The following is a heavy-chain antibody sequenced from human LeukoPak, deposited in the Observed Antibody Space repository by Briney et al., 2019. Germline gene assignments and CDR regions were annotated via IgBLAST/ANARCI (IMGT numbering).Heavy chain of an antibody. CDR1: GYTFTTYT. J-gene: IGHJ5*02. CDR3: TRGAKFRFYGSGTYYTSLPFDP. CDR2: INTGNGHT. V-gene: IGHV1-3*03. D-gene: IGHD3-10*01. Sequence: ASVKVSCKASGYTFTTYTIHWVRQAPGQRLEWRGWINTGNGHTKYSQEFQDRVTITRDTSASTAYMELSSLRSDDMAIYFCTRGAKFRFYGSGTYYTSLPFDPWGQGTLVTVSS.